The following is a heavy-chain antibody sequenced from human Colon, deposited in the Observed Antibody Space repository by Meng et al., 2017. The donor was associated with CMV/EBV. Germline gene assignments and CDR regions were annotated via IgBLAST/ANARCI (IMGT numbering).Heavy chain of an antibody. CDR1: GFTVSSNY. J-gene: IGHJ3*02. V-gene: IGHV3-66*02. CDR3: ARDGPSCGGDCYSDAFEI. Sequence: GGSLRLSCAASGFTVSSNYMSWVRQTPEKGLEWVSVITSGGNIYYADSVKGRFTISRDTSENTVWLQMNSLTTDDTALYYCARDGPSCGGDCYSDAFEIWGQGTMVTVSS. CDR2: ITSGGNI. D-gene: IGHD2-21*01.